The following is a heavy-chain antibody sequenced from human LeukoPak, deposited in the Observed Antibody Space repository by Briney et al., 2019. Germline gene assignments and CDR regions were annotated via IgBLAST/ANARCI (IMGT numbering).Heavy chain of an antibody. Sequence: ASVKVSCKASGYTFTSYGISWVRQAPGQGLEWMGWISAYNGNTNYAQKLQGRVTITADKSTSTAYMELRSLRSDDTAVYYCARVGGTLRFLEWLSIKDWFDPWGQGTLVTVSS. CDR1: GYTFTSYG. CDR3: ARVGGTLRFLEWLSIKDWFDP. J-gene: IGHJ5*02. D-gene: IGHD3-3*01. CDR2: ISAYNGNT. V-gene: IGHV1-18*01.